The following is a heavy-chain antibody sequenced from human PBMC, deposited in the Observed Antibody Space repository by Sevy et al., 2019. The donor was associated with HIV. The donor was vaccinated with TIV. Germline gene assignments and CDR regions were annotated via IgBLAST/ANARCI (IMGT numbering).Heavy chain of an antibody. CDR2: ISSSSSYI. D-gene: IGHD3-3*01. V-gene: IGHV3-21*01. Sequence: GGSLRLSCAASGFTFSSYSMNWVRQAPGKGLEWVSSISSSSSYIYYADSVKGRFTISRDNAKNSLYLQMNSLRAEETAVYYCAREGVRFLEWLPTYYYYGMDVWGQGTTVTVSS. CDR1: GFTFSSYS. J-gene: IGHJ6*02. CDR3: AREGVRFLEWLPTYYYYGMDV.